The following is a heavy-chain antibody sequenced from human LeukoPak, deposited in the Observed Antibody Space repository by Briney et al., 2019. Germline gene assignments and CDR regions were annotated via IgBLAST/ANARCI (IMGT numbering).Heavy chain of an antibody. Sequence: GGSLRLSCAASGLTFSSYSMNWVRQAPGKGLEWVSYITSSSSTIYYADSVKGRFTISRDNAKNSLYLQMNSLRAEDTAVYYCARGRYYFDYWGQGTLVTVSS. J-gene: IGHJ4*02. CDR2: ITSSSSTI. CDR3: ARGRYYFDY. CDR1: GLTFSSYS. V-gene: IGHV3-48*01.